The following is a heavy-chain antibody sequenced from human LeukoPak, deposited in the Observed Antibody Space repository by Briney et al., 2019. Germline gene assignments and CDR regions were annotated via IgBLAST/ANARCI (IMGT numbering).Heavy chain of an antibody. V-gene: IGHV3-13*01. CDR3: ARGKLDYYYYYMDV. CDR2: IGTAGDT. CDR1: GFTFSSYD. D-gene: IGHD6-6*01. Sequence: GGSLRLSCAAFGFTFSSYDMHWVRQTTGKGLEWVSAIGTAGDTYYPGSVKGRFTISRENAKNSLYLQMNSLRAGDTAVYYCARGKLDYYYYYMDVWGKGTTVTVSS. J-gene: IGHJ6*03.